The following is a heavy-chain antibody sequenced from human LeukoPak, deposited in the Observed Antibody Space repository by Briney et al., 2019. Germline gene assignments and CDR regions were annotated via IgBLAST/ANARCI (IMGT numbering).Heavy chain of an antibody. Sequence: PSETLSLTWTVSGGSISSGGYYWSWIRQHPGKGLEWIGYIYYSGSTYYNPSLKSRVTISVDTSKNQFSLKLSSVTAADTAVYYCARRDSNYVGGYYYYYGMDVWGQGTTVTVSS. D-gene: IGHD4-11*01. CDR3: ARRDSNYVGGYYYYYGMDV. CDR2: IYYSGST. J-gene: IGHJ6*02. V-gene: IGHV4-31*02. CDR1: GGSISSGGYY.